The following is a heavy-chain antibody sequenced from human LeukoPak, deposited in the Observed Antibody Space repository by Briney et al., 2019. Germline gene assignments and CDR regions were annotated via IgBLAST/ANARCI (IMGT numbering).Heavy chain of an antibody. J-gene: IGHJ5*02. Sequence: GGSLRLSCAASEFSVGSNYMTWVRQAPGKGLEWVSLIYSGGSTYYADSVKGRFTIYRDNSKNTLYLQMSSLRAEDSAMYYCAQGSWLDRWGQGSLVTVSS. CDR3: AQGSWLDR. CDR1: EFSVGSNY. CDR2: IYSGGST. V-gene: IGHV3-66*01.